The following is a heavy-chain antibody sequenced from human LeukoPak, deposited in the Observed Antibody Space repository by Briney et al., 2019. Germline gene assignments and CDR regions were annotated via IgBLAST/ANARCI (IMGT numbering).Heavy chain of an antibody. CDR3: ARISSDSISYYDH. D-gene: IGHD3-22*01. CDR2: INSEGSTI. J-gene: IGHJ4*02. V-gene: IGHV3-74*01. CDR1: GITFSTYW. Sequence: PGGSLRLSCAGSGITFSTYWMHWVRQAPGKGLVWVSRINSEGSTISYADSVKGRSTISRDNAKNTLFPQMNSLRAEDTAVYYCARISSDSISYYDHWGQGTLVTVSS.